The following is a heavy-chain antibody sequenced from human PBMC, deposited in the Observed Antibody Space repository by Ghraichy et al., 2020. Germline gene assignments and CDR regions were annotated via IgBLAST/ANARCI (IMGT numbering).Heavy chain of an antibody. Sequence: GGSLRLSCAASGFTFSSYAMSWVRQAPGKGLEWVSAISGSGGSTYYADSVKGRFTISRDNSKNTLYLQMNSLRAEDTAVYYCAKLLSSGWYGALFDYWGQGTLVTVSS. CDR1: GFTFSSYA. V-gene: IGHV3-23*01. CDR2: ISGSGGST. J-gene: IGHJ4*02. CDR3: AKLLSSGWYGALFDY. D-gene: IGHD6-19*01.